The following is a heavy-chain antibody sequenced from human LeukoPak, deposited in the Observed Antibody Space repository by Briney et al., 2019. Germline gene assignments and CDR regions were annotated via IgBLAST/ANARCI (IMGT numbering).Heavy chain of an antibody. Sequence: PGGSLRLSCAVSGFSVRTNFMSWVRQAPGKGLEWVSVIYTGGGTDHADSVKGRFTISRDNSKNTLSLQMNSLRADDTAIYYCTRSGYRHPYHFESWGQGTLVIVSP. CDR2: IYTGGGT. V-gene: IGHV3-53*01. J-gene: IGHJ4*02. D-gene: IGHD3-22*01. CDR3: TRSGYRHPYHFES. CDR1: GFSVRTNF.